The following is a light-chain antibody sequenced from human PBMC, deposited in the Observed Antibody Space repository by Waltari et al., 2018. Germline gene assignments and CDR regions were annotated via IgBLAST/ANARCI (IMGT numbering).Light chain of an antibody. CDR2: DVS. Sequence: QSALTQPASVSGSPGQSITISCTGTSSDVGGYNYVSWYQQRPGKAPKVMIYDVSYRPSGVANRFSGSKSGNTASLTIAVLQAEDEADYYCASYTSSSTWVFGGGTKLTVL. V-gene: IGLV2-14*03. CDR3: ASYTSSSTWV. J-gene: IGLJ3*02. CDR1: SSDVGGYNY.